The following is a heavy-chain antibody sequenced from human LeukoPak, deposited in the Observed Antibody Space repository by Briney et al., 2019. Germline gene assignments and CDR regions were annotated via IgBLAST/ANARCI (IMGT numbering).Heavy chain of an antibody. D-gene: IGHD3-22*01. J-gene: IGHJ3*02. CDR1: GGSVSSYY. CDR2: IYTSGST. V-gene: IGHV4-4*07. Sequence: PSETLSLTCTFSGGSVSSYYWSWIRQPAGKGLEWIGRIYTSGSTNYNPSLKSRVTMSVDTSKNQFSLKLSSVTAADTAVYYCASVFYDSSGYRAFDIWGQGTMVTVSS. CDR3: ASVFYDSSGYRAFDI.